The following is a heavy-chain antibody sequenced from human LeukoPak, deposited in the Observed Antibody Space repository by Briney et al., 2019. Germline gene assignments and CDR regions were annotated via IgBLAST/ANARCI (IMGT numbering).Heavy chain of an antibody. CDR3: ARAPQYYDFWSGYYPDY. Sequence: NASETLSLTCTVSGGSISSGDYYWSWIRQPPGKGLEWIGYIYYSGSTYYNPSLKSRVTISVDTSKNQFSLKLSSVTAADTAVYYCARAPQYYDFWSGYYPDYWGQGTLVTVS. D-gene: IGHD3-3*01. J-gene: IGHJ4*02. CDR2: IYYSGST. CDR1: GGSISSGDYY. V-gene: IGHV4-30-4*08.